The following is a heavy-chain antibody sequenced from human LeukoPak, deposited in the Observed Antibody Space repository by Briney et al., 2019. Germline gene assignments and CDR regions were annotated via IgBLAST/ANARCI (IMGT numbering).Heavy chain of an antibody. Sequence: GGSLRLSCAASGFTFSNAWMSWVRQAPGKGLEWVSSISSSSSYIYYADSVKGRFTISRDNAKNSLYLQMNSLRAEDTAVYYCARRLFGVVGGFDYWGQGTLVTVSS. D-gene: IGHD3-10*01. V-gene: IGHV3-21*01. CDR2: ISSSSSYI. J-gene: IGHJ4*02. CDR1: GFTFSNAW. CDR3: ARRLFGVVGGFDY.